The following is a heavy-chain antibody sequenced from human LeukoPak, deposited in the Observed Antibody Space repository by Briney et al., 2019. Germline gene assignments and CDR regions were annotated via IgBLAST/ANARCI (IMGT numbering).Heavy chain of an antibody. Sequence: GGSLRLSCAASGFTFSSYAMSWIRQAPGKGLEWVSSISRSGSAKYYADSVKGRFTISRDNAKNSLFLQMNSLRAEDTAVYYCARVLRYCSGGNCYSGGLGYMDVWGKGTTVTISS. V-gene: IGHV3-11*01. CDR1: GFTFSSYA. CDR2: ISRSGSAK. J-gene: IGHJ6*03. D-gene: IGHD2-15*01. CDR3: ARVLRYCSGGNCYSGGLGYMDV.